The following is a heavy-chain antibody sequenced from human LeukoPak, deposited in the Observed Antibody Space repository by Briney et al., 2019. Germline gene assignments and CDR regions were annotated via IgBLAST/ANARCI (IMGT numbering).Heavy chain of an antibody. J-gene: IGHJ6*02. V-gene: IGHV3-30*18. CDR3: VKGSGTNDYGMDT. CDR2: IVYDGSHQ. CDR1: GFTFNRCG. D-gene: IGHD3-10*01. Sequence: GGSLRLSCAASGFTFNRCGMHWVRQAPGKGLEWVAVIVYDGSHQYYTDSVKGRFTISRDNSKNTVFLQMDSLRAEDTGVYYCVKGSGTNDYGMDTWGQGNPGHRLL.